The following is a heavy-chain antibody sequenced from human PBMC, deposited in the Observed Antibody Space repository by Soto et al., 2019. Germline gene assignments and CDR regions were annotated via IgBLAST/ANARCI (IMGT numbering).Heavy chain of an antibody. Sequence: EVQLLESGGGLVQPGGSLRLSCTASGFTFSRPAMTWVRQAPGKGLEWVSGISDSGGSIYYADSVKGRFTISRANSMNTLYLQMNTLRAEDTAIYYCAKVSSSWYAGFFDLWGQGTLVTVSS. CDR1: GFTFSRPA. CDR2: ISDSGGSI. J-gene: IGHJ4*02. CDR3: AKVSSSWYAGFFDL. V-gene: IGHV3-23*01. D-gene: IGHD6-13*01.